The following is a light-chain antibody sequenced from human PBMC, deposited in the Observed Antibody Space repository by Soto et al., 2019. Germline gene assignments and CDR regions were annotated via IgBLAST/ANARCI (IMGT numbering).Light chain of an antibody. J-gene: IGKJ1*01. CDR3: MQATRWPWT. CDR2: NVS. V-gene: IGKV2-30*02. Sequence: DVVMTQSPLSLPVTLGQPASISCTSSQSLAHSDGNTYLNWFRQRPGQSPRRLIYNVSNRESGVPDRFSGSGSGTDFILRISRVEAEDGGVYYCMQATRWPWTFGQGTKVEIK. CDR1: QSLAHSDGNTY.